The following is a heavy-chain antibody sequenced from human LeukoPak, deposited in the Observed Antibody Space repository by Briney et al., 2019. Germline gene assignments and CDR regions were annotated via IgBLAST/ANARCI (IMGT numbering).Heavy chain of an antibody. J-gene: IGHJ5*02. CDR2: ISPILGTA. Sequence: ASVKVSCKASGGTFNSYGIIWVRQAPGQGLEWMGGISPILGTANYAQKFQGRVTISADKSTSTAYMELRSLRSDDTAVYYCARDFRRWISLVDPWGQGTLVTVSS. CDR3: ARDFRRWISLVDP. V-gene: IGHV1-69*10. CDR1: GGTFNSYG. D-gene: IGHD5-12*01.